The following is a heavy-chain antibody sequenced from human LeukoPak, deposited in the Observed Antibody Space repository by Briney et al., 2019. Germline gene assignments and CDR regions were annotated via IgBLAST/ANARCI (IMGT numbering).Heavy chain of an antibody. Sequence: PSETLSLTCTVSGGSISSYYWSWIRQPPGKGLEWIGFIYYGGSTNYNPSLKSRVTISIDTSKNQFSLKLSSVTAADTAVYYCARRFDSSGWSYTDYWGQGTLVTVSS. J-gene: IGHJ4*02. CDR2: IYYGGST. CDR1: GGSISSYY. CDR3: ARRFDSSGWSYTDY. V-gene: IGHV4-59*08. D-gene: IGHD6-19*01.